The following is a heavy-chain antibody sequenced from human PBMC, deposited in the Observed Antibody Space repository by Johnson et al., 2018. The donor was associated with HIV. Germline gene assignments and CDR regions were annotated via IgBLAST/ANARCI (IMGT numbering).Heavy chain of an antibody. Sequence: ELQLVESGGGLVKPGGSLRLSCAASGFTFDDYAMHWVRQAPGKGLEWVSGISWNSGSIGYADSVKGRFTISRDNAKNSLYLQMNSLRAEDTALYYCARGLYDSSGYSDAFDIWGQGTMVTVSS. V-gene: IGHV3-9*01. CDR3: ARGLYDSSGYSDAFDI. J-gene: IGHJ3*02. CDR2: ISWNSGSI. CDR1: GFTFDDYA. D-gene: IGHD3-22*01.